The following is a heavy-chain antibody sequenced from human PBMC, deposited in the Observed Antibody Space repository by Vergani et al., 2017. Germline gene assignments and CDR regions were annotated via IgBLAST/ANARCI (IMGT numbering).Heavy chain of an antibody. Sequence: QVHLVESGGGVVQPGRSLRLSCVVSGFTSSYYGMHWVRQALGKGLEWVAVISYDGTQKYSADSVKGRFTISRDNSKSTLYLQMNSLRTEDTAVYYCATKSCGTPGCQIGYFREWGQGTLVTVSS. CDR1: GFTSSYYG. D-gene: IGHD1-1*01. J-gene: IGHJ1*01. CDR3: ATKSCGTPGCQIGYFRE. V-gene: IGHV3-30*03. CDR2: ISYDGTQK.